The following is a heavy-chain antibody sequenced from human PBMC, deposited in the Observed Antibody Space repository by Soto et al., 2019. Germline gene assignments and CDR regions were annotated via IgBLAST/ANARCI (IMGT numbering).Heavy chain of an antibody. J-gene: IGHJ6*02. CDR3: AHVLVVVANYGMDV. Sequence: QITLKESGPTLVKPTQTLTLTCTFSGFSLSTSGVGVGWIRQPPGKALEWLALIYWDDDKRYSPSLTSRLTITKDNSKNQVVLTMNNMDPVDTDTYYCAHVLVVVANYGMDVWGQGTTVTVSS. CDR2: IYWDDDK. CDR1: GFSLSTSGVG. D-gene: IGHD2-15*01. V-gene: IGHV2-5*02.